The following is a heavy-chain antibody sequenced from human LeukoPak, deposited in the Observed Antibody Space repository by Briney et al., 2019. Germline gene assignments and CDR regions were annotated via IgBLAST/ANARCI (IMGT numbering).Heavy chain of an antibody. CDR3: TRRAAADTFYSDY. CDR1: GFTFSSYA. Sequence: GGSLRLSCAASGFTFSSYAMHWARQAPEKGLEYVAAISYNGGSTYYANSVKGRFTVSRDNSKNTLYLQMGSLRAEDMAVYYCTRRAAADTFYSDYWGQGILVTVSS. V-gene: IGHV3-64*01. J-gene: IGHJ4*02. CDR2: ISYNGGST. D-gene: IGHD6-13*01.